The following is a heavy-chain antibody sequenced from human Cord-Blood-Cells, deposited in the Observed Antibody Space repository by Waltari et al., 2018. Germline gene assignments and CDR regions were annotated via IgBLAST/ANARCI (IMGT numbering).Heavy chain of an antibody. CDR3: ARDSGNWYFDL. D-gene: IGHD1-26*01. J-gene: IGHJ2*01. V-gene: IGHV4-61*01. CDR1: GGSVSSGSYY. Sequence: QVQLQESGPGLVKPSETLSLTCTVSGGSVSSGSYYWRWIRQPPGKGLEWIGYIYYSERTNYNPSLKSRVTISVDTAKNQFSLKLSSVTAADTAVYYCARDSGNWYFDLWGRGTLVTVSS. CDR2: IYYSERT.